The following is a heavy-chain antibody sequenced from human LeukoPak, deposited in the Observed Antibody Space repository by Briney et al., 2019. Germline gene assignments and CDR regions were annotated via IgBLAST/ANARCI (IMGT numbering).Heavy chain of an antibody. CDR2: IKEDGSEK. CDR1: GFTFSNYW. D-gene: IGHD6-13*01. V-gene: IGHV3-7*01. CDR3: ASGRQLGY. Sequence: GVSLRLSCAASGFTFSNYWMSWVRQPPGKGLEWVANIKEDGSEKYYVDSVKGRFTISRDNARNSLYLQMNSLRAEDTAVYYCASGRQLGYWGQGTLVTVSS. J-gene: IGHJ4*02.